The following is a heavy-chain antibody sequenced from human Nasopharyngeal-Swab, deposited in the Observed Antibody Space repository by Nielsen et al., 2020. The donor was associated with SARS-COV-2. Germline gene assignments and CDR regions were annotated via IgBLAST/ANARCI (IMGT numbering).Heavy chain of an antibody. CDR3: AKDRDSGDDSEEYYHYYGMDV. D-gene: IGHD5-12*01. V-gene: IGHV3-23*01. CDR1: GFTFSSYA. CDR2: ISGSDYST. J-gene: IGHJ6*02. Sequence: GESLKISCAASGFTFSSYAMNWVRQAPGKCLEWVSVISGSDYSTHYADSVKGRFTISRDNSKNTVNLQMNSLRVEDTAIYYCAKDRDSGDDSEEYYHYYGMDVWGQGAPVTVSS.